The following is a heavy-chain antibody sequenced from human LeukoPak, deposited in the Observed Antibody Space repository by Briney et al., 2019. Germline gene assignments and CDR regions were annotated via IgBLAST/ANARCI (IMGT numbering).Heavy chain of an antibody. V-gene: IGHV4-39*01. CDR2: LYYSGNT. CDR1: GGSISSGSYY. J-gene: IGHJ6*03. Sequence: PSQTLSLTCTVSGGSISSGSYYWGWIRQPPGKGLEWIGSLYYSGNTYYNPSLKSRVTISVDTSKNQFSLNLTSVTAADTAVYYCARHLNYYYYYYMDVWGTGTTVTVSS. CDR3: ARHLNYYYYYYMDV.